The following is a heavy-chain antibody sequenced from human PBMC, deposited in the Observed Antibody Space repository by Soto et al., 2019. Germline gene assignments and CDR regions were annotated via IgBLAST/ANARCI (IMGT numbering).Heavy chain of an antibody. CDR1: GGSFSGYY. CDR2: INHSGST. D-gene: IGHD6-6*01. CDR3: ARAIAARSAGKYYGY. J-gene: IGHJ4*02. Sequence: QVQLQQWGAGLLKPSETLSLTCAVYGGSFSGYYWSWIRQPPGKGLEWIGEINHSGSTNYNPSLKSRVTISVDTSKNQFSLKLSSVTAADTAVYYCARAIAARSAGKYYGYWGQGTLVTVSS. V-gene: IGHV4-34*01.